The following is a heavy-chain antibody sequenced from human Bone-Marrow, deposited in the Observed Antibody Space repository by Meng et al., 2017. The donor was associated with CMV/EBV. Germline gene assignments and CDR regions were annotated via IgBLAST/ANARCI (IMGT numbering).Heavy chain of an antibody. CDR3: ARTGGPRDDYYYYGMDV. CDR2: ISGSGGST. V-gene: IGHV3-23*01. CDR1: GFTFSSYW. D-gene: IGHD1-14*01. Sequence: GEFLKISCAASGFTFSSYWMSWVRQAPGKGLELVSTISGSGGSTYYADSVKGRFTISRDNSKNTLYLQMNSLRAEDTAVYYCARTGGPRDDYYYYGMDVWGQGTTATVSS. J-gene: IGHJ6*02.